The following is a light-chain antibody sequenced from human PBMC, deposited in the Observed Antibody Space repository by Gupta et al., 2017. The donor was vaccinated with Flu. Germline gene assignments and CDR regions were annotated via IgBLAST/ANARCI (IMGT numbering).Light chain of an antibody. J-gene: IGLJ3*02. CDR1: NIGGKS. V-gene: IGLV3-21*02. CDR2: DDD. CDR3: QVWDSSRGRV. Sequence: SSVLTQPPSVSVAPGQTDSITCGGNNIGGKSVHWYLQKSGQAPVLVVHDDDDRPPGIPERFSGSKSGNTATLTLSRVEAGDEADYYCQVWDSSRGRVFGGGTKLTVL.